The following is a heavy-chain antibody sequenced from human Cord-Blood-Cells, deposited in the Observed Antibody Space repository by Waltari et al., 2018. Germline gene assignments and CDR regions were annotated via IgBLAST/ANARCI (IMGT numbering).Heavy chain of an antibody. J-gene: IGHJ6*02. CDR3: AGVKIFGVGYYYYGMDV. CDR2: INAYNGNT. Sequence: GISWVRQAPGQGLEGMGWINAYNGNTNYAQKLQGRVTMTTDTSTSTAYMELRSLRSDETAVYYCAGVKIFGVGYYYYGMDVWGQGTTVTVSS. CDR1: G. D-gene: IGHD3-3*01. V-gene: IGHV1-18*01.